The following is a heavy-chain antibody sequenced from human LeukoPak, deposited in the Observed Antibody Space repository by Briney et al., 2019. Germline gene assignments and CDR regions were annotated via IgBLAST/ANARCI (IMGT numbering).Heavy chain of an antibody. CDR1: GGSISSYY. CDR3: ARATYYYDSSGYYPSAPMDV. J-gene: IGHJ6*03. D-gene: IGHD3-22*01. CDR2: IYYSGST. Sequence: PSETLSLTCTVSGGSISSYYWSWIRKPPGKGLWWIGYIYYSGSTNYNPSLKSRVTISVDTSKNQFSLKLSSVTASDTAVYYCARATYYYDSSGYYPSAPMDVWGKGNTVTVSS. V-gene: IGHV4-59*01.